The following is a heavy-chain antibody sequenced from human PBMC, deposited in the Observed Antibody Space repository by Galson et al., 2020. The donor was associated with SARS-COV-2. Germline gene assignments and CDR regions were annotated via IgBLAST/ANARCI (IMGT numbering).Heavy chain of an antibody. V-gene: IGHV4-38-2*02. Sequence: SETLSLTCTVSGYSISSGYYWGWIRQPPGKGLEWIGSIYHSGSTYYNPSLKSRVTISVDTSKNQFSLKLISVTAAETAVYYCATWDGTLVYWGQGTLVTVSS. J-gene: IGHJ4*02. CDR1: GYSISSGYY. CDR2: IYHSGST. D-gene: IGHD1-26*01. CDR3: ATWDGTLVY.